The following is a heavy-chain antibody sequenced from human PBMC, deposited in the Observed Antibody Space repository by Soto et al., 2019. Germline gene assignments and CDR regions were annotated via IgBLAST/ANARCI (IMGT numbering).Heavy chain of an antibody. V-gene: IGHV3-23*01. Sequence: EVQLLESGGGLVQPGGSLRLSCAASGFTFSSYAMSWVRQAPGKGLEWVSPISGSGGSTYYADSVKGRFTISRDTSKNTMYLQMSRLRAEDTAVYYCAEFELYPILVGVAATRAFDYWGQGTLDTVSS. CDR3: AEFELYPILVGVAATRAFDY. D-gene: IGHD2-15*01. CDR1: GFTFSSYA. J-gene: IGHJ4*02. CDR2: ISGSGGST.